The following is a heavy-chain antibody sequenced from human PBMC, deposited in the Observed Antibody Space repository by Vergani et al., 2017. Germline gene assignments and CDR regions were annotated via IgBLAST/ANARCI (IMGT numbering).Heavy chain of an antibody. D-gene: IGHD2-2*02. V-gene: IGHV4-4*03. CDR3: ATIGYRRWGYYFDY. CDR1: GDPISSNNC. J-gene: IGHJ4*02. Sequence: QVQLQESGPGLVKPPGTLSLTCAVSGDPISSNNCRTWVRQPPGKGLEWIGEICHTEDTKYSPSLKSRVTVSVDESRNLFSLRLNSVTAADTAVYYCATIGYRRWGYYFDYWGQGILVTVSS. CDR2: ICHTEDT.